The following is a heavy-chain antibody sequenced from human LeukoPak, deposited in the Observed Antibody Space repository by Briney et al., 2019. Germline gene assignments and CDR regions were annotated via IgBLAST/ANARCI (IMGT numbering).Heavy chain of an antibody. V-gene: IGHV3-9*03. J-gene: IGHJ6*02. CDR2: ISWNSGSI. D-gene: IGHD2-2*01. CDR1: GFTFDDYA. CDR3: ARGEYENYYYYGMDV. Sequence: PGGSLRLSCAASGFTFDDYAMHWVRQAPGKGLEWVSGISWNSGSIGYADSVKGRFTISRDNSKNTLYLQMGSLRAEDMAVYYCARGEYENYYYYGMDVWGQGTTVTVSS.